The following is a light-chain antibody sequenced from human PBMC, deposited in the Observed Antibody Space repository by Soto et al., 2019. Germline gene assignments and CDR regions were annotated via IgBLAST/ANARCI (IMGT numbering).Light chain of an antibody. J-gene: IGKJ4*01. Sequence: DLQITPSPSSLPAYPPPRATLTFPASQNINYYLNWYQQKPGKAPKLLIYGASNLQSGVPSRFSGSGSGTDFTLTISSLQIEDFATYFCKQTFSTFLSFGGWTKVDIK. CDR3: KQTFSTFLS. CDR1: QNINYY. CDR2: GAS. V-gene: IGKV1-39*01.